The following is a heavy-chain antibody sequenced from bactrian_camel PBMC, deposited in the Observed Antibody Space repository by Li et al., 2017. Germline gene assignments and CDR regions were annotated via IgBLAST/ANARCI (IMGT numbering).Heavy chain of an antibody. J-gene: IGHJ4*01. CDR2: IQIDGSST. V-gene: IGHV3S1*01. Sequence: HVQLVESGGGLVQPGGSLRLSCAYSGWTFSRYWMYWVRQAPGKGLEWVSYIQIDGSSTSYADSVKGRFTISRDNAKTTVYLQLNSLETEDTATYFCARGSPFGTPLGTGADATYRGQGTQVTVS. CDR1: GWTFSRYW. D-gene: IGHD5*01. CDR3: ARGSPFGTPLGTGADATY.